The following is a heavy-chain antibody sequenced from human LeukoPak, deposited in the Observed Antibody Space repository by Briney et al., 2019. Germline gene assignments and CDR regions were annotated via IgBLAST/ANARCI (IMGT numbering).Heavy chain of an antibody. D-gene: IGHD4-17*01. Sequence: SETLSLTCAVYGGSFSGYYWSWIRQPPGKGLEWIGEINHSGGTNYNPSLKSRVTISVDTSKNQFSLKLSSVTAADTAVYYCARLPESGYGVSDYWGQGTLVTVSS. CDR3: ARLPESGYGVSDY. J-gene: IGHJ4*02. CDR2: INHSGGT. V-gene: IGHV4-34*01. CDR1: GGSFSGYY.